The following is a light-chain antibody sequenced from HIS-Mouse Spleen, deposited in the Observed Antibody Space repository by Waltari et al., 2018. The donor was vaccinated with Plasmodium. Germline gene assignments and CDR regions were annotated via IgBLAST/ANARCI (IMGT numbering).Light chain of an antibody. CDR1: QGISSY. Sequence: AIRMTQSPSSFSASPGDRVNITCRASQGISSYLAWYQQKPGKAPKLLIYAAATLQSGVPSRFSGSGSGTDFTLTISCLQSEDFATYYCQQYYSYLLTFGGGTKVEIK. J-gene: IGKJ4*01. CDR3: QQYYSYLLT. CDR2: AAA. V-gene: IGKV1-8*01.